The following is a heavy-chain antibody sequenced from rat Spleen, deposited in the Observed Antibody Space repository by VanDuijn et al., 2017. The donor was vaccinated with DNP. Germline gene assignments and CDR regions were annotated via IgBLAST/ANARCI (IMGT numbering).Heavy chain of an antibody. CDR2: ITSGGGIT. CDR1: GFIFSDYN. J-gene: IGHJ3*01. CDR3: AKPASYGGYWFAY. Sequence: EVQLVESGGGLVQPGRSLKFSCATSGFIFSDYNMAWVRQVPGRGLEWIASITSGGGITYYPDSVKGRFTISRDNAKSTLYLQMDSMRSEDTATYYCAKPASYGGYWFAYWGQGTLVTVSS. V-gene: IGHV5-25*01. D-gene: IGHD1-11*01.